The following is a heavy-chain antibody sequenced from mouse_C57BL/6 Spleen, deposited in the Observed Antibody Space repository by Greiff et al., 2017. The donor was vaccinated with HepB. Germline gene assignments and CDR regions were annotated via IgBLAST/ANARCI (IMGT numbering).Heavy chain of an antibody. Sequence: EVQLQESGPGLVKPSQSLSLTCSVSGYSITSGYYWNWIRQFPGNKLEWMGYISYDGSNNYNPSLKNRISITRDTSKNQFFLKLNSVTTEDTATYYWAREDHYYGSTFDYWGQGTTLTVSS. V-gene: IGHV3-6*01. D-gene: IGHD1-1*01. CDR1: GYSITSGYY. J-gene: IGHJ2*01. CDR2: ISYDGSN. CDR3: AREDHYYGSTFDY.